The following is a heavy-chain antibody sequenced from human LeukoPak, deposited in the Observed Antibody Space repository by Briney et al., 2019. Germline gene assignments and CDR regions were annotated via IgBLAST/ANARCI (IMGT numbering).Heavy chain of an antibody. Sequence: GGSLRLSCAASGFTFSSYVMSWVRQAPGKGLEWVSNIGGSIGSRFYADSVKGRFAISRDNSKNTVYLQVNSLRAEDTAVYYCAKSPYDHWGQGTLVTVSS. CDR1: GFTFSSYV. V-gene: IGHV3-23*01. CDR2: IGGSIGSR. CDR3: AKSPYDH. J-gene: IGHJ4*02.